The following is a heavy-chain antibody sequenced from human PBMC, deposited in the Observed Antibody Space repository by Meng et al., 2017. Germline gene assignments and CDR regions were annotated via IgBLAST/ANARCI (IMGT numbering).Heavy chain of an antibody. CDR1: GYTFTSYG. CDR3: ARGGIAVAIDY. Sequence: QGQRLQSGADVKKPWASVKDSGKASGYTFTSYGISWVRQAPGQGLEWMGWISAYNGNTNDAQKLQGRVTMTTDTSTSTAYMELRSLRSDDTAVYYCARGGIAVAIDYWGQGTLVTVSS. CDR2: ISAYNGNT. D-gene: IGHD6-19*01. J-gene: IGHJ4*02. V-gene: IGHV1-18*01.